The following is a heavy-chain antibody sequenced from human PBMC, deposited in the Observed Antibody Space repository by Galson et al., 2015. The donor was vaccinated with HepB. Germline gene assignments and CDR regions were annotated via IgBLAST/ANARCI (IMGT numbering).Heavy chain of an antibody. J-gene: IGHJ1*01. CDR1: GYTFTGYY. V-gene: IGHV1-2*06. D-gene: IGHD4-17*01. Sequence: SVKVSCKASGYTFTGYYMHWVRQAPGQGLEWMGRINPNSGGTNYAQKFQGRVTMTRDTSISTAHMELSRLRSDDTAVYYCAREKPTVTRSKGGGFQHWGQGTLVTVSS. CDR2: INPNSGGT. CDR3: AREKPTVTRSKGGGFQH.